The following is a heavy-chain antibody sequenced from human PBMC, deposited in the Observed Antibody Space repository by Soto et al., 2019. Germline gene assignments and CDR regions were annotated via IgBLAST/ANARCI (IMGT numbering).Heavy chain of an antibody. D-gene: IGHD5-18*01. J-gene: IGHJ4*02. Sequence: NPSETLSLTCAVSGYSVSSGYYWGWIRQPPGKGLEWIGSIYHSGSTYYNPSLKSRVTISVDTSKNQFSLKLSSVTAADTAVYYCARVKFAAMASFGYFDYWGQGTLVTVSS. V-gene: IGHV4-38-2*01. CDR3: ARVKFAAMASFGYFDY. CDR1: GYSVSSGYY. CDR2: IYHSGST.